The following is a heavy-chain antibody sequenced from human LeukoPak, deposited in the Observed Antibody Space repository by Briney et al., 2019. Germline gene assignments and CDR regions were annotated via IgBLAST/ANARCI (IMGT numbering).Heavy chain of an antibody. CDR2: FNGRGDST. Sequence: GGSLRLSCEASGFTFSHYGMSWVRQAPGKGPEWVAGFNGRGDSTYYAESVRGRFTISRDTSKNTLYLQVSSLRVEDTAVYYCARDPYYYDSSAFYPFDYWGQGTLVTVSS. J-gene: IGHJ4*02. D-gene: IGHD3-22*01. CDR1: GFTFSHYG. CDR3: ARDPYYYDSSAFYPFDY. V-gene: IGHV3-23*01.